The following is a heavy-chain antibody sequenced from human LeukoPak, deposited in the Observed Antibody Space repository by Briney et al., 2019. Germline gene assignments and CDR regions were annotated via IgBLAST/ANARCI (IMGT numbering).Heavy chain of an antibody. CDR1: GFTFSSYA. V-gene: IGHV3-30*04. Sequence: GGSLRLSCAASGFTFSSYAMHWVRQAPGKGLEWVAVISYDGSNKYYADSVKGRFTISRDNSKNTLYLQMNSLRAEDTAVYYCARVKERWRLPGVGYWGQGTLVTVSS. CDR3: ARVKERWRLPGVGY. J-gene: IGHJ4*02. CDR2: ISYDGSNK. D-gene: IGHD5-24*01.